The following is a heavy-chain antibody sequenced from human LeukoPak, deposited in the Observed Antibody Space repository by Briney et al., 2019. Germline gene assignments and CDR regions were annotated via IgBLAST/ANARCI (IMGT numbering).Heavy chain of an antibody. Sequence: GGSLRLSCAASGFTLSGHWMHWFRQPPGKGLAWVSRNKYDGSESYYADSVKGRFTISRDNAKNTLYLQMNSLRVEDTAVYYCAKSDWFGPWGQGTLVTVSS. J-gene: IGHJ5*02. CDR3: AKSDWFGP. CDR1: GFTLSGHW. V-gene: IGHV3-74*01. CDR2: NKYDGSES.